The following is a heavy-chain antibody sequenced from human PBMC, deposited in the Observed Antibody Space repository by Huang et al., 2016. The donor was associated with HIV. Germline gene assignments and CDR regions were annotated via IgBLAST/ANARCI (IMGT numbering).Heavy chain of an antibody. J-gene: IGHJ4*02. CDR2: IYYSGRT. D-gene: IGHD3-10*01. Sequence: QLQLQESGPGLVKPSETLSLTCTVFGGSIRSDNYYWGWIRQPPGKGLEWMGSIYYSGRTSYNPSLKSRVTITVDTSKNQFSLKLRSVTAADTAVYYCARLPGSITMIRGVITDPYWGQGTLVTVSS. CDR1: GGSIRSDNYY. V-gene: IGHV4-39*01. CDR3: ARLPGSITMIRGVITDPY.